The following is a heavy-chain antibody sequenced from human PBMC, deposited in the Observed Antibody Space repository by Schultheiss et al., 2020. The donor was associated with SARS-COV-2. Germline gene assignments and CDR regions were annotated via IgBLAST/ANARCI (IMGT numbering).Heavy chain of an antibody. D-gene: IGHD4-17*01. CDR2: IYYSGST. CDR3: ARDDGDYPEYNWFDP. Sequence: SQTLSLTCTVSGGSISSYYWSWILQPPGKGLEWIGYIYYSGSTNYNPSLKSRVTISVDTSKNQFSLKLSSVTAADTAVYYCARDDGDYPEYNWFDPWGQGTLVTVSS. J-gene: IGHJ5*02. CDR1: GGSISSYY. V-gene: IGHV4-59*01.